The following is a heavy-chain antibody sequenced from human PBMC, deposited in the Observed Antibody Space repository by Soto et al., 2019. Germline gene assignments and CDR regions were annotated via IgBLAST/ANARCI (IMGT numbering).Heavy chain of an antibody. D-gene: IGHD2-15*01. Sequence: EAQLLESGGGLVQPGGSLRLSCAASGFTFSNYAMSWVRQAPGKGLEWVSVIGGDGGSTYYADSVRGRFAVSRDNSKNSLYLQMDSLRAEDTALYYCAKDSVSWIGIYDPFDIWGQGTMVTVSS. CDR1: GFTFSNYA. V-gene: IGHV3-23*01. J-gene: IGHJ3*02. CDR3: AKDSVSWIGIYDPFDI. CDR2: IGGDGGST.